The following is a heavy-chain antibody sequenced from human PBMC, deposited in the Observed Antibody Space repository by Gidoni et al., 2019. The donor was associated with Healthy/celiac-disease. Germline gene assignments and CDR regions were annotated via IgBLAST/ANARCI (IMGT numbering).Heavy chain of an antibody. V-gene: IGHV3-23*01. J-gene: IGHJ4*02. CDR1: GFTLSSYA. CDR2: ISGRGGSK. CDR3: AKDLGIAARPPGDY. D-gene: IGHD6-6*01. Sequence: EVQLLESGGGLVQPGGSLRLSCAASGFTLSSYAMSWVRQAPGKGLEWVSDISGRGGSKYYADAVKGRFTISRDNSKNTRYLQMNSLRAEDTAVYYCAKDLGIAARPPGDYWGQGTLVTVSS.